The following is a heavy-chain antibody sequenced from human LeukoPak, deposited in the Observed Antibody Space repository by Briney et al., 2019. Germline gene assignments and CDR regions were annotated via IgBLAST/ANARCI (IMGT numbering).Heavy chain of an antibody. J-gene: IGHJ4*02. CDR3: ARGVLLWFGMPYYFDY. Sequence: GASVKVSCKASGYTFTSYGISWVRQAPGQGLEWMGWISTYNGNTNYAQKLQGRVTMTTDTSTSTAYMELRSLRSDDTAVYYWARGVLLWFGMPYYFDYWGQGTLGTVSS. CDR1: GYTFTSYG. D-gene: IGHD3-10*01. CDR2: ISTYNGNT. V-gene: IGHV1-18*04.